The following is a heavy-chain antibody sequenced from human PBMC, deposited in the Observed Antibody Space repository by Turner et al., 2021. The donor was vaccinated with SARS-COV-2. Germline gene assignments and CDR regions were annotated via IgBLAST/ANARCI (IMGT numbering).Heavy chain of an antibody. Sequence: QVHLVESGGGVVQPARSRRLSCSACVFTSRSNGMHWVRQAPGKRLEWVSIISYDGNNQDYADSVKGRITISRDNSKNTLYLQMNSLRAEDTAVYYCAKDRSFRGETYLFDYWGQGTLVTVSS. CDR1: VFTSRSNG. CDR3: AKDRSFRGETYLFDY. D-gene: IGHD2-21*01. CDR2: ISYDGNNQ. J-gene: IGHJ4*02. V-gene: IGHV3-30*18.